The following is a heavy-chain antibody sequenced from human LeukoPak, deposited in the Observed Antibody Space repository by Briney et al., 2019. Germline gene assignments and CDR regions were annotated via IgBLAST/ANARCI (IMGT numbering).Heavy chain of an antibody. CDR1: GGSISSYY. J-gene: IGHJ6*03. V-gene: IGHV4-59*12. CDR3: ARDEIFTFFGPEVYYMDV. D-gene: IGHD3/OR15-3a*01. Sequence: SETLSLTCTVSGGSISSYYWSWIRQPPGKGLEWIGSIYYSGSTYYNPSLKSRVTISVDTSKNQFSLKLSSVTAADTAVYYCARDEIFTFFGPEVYYMDVWGKGTTVTVSS. CDR2: IYYSGST.